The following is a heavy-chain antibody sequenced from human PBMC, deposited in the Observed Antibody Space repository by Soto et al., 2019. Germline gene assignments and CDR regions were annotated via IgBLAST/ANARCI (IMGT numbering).Heavy chain of an antibody. D-gene: IGHD6-19*01. V-gene: IGHV3-7*05. CDR2: INQDGLEK. J-gene: IGHJ4*02. CDR3: ARGGSGWLNRDY. Sequence: GGSLILSCDASGISFSHYWMIWACQAPGKGLEWVANINQDGLEKNYVDSVKGRVTSSRDNAKNSLYLQMNSLRDEDTAVYYCARGGSGWLNRDYWAQGTLVTVSS. CDR1: GISFSHYW.